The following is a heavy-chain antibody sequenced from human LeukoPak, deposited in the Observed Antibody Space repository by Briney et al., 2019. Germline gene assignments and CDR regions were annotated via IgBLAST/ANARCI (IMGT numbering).Heavy chain of an antibody. CDR2: ISTDGSST. V-gene: IGHV3-74*01. D-gene: IGHD5-24*01. Sequence: GGSLTLSCAASGFTFSSYWMHWVRQDPGKGLVWVSRISTDGSSTSYADAVKGRFTISRDNAKNTLYVQMNSLRADDTAVYYCAREATGEFDYWGRGTLVTVSS. CDR1: GFTFSSYW. J-gene: IGHJ4*02. CDR3: AREATGEFDY.